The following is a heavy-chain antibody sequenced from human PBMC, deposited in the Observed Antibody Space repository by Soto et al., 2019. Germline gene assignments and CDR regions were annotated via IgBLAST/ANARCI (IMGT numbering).Heavy chain of an antibody. D-gene: IGHD6-19*01. Sequence: SVKVSCKASGGTFSSYAISWVRQAPGQGLEWMGGIIPIFGTANYAQKFQGRVTITADESTSTAYMELSSLRSEDTAAYYCAREEGWYHYYGMDVWGQGTTVTVSS. CDR1: GGTFSSYA. V-gene: IGHV1-69*13. J-gene: IGHJ6*02. CDR3: AREEGWYHYYGMDV. CDR2: IIPIFGTA.